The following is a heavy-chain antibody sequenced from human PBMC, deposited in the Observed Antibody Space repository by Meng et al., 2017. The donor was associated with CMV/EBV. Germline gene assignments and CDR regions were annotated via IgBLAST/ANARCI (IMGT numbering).Heavy chain of an antibody. CDR2: INPNSGGT. D-gene: IGHD6-6*01. Sequence: ASAQVSCKASGYTFTGYYMHWVRQAPGQGLEWMGWINPNSGGTNYAQKFQGRVTMTRDTSISTAYKELSRLRSDDAAVYYCARDRGSSSVFDYWGQGTLVTVSS. V-gene: IGHV1-2*02. CDR3: ARDRGSSSVFDY. CDR1: GYTFTGYY. J-gene: IGHJ4*02.